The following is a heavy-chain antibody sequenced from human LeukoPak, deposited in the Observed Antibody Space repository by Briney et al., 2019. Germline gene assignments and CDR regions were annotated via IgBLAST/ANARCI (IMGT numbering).Heavy chain of an antibody. Sequence: GGSLRLSCAASGFTVSRNYMSWVRQAPGKGLEWVSVTYGGGRTYYADSVKGRFTISRDNAKNSLYLQMNSLRAEDTAVYYCARDSGNYLDAFDIWGQGTMVTVSS. CDR1: GFTVSRNY. CDR3: ARDSGNYLDAFDI. D-gene: IGHD1-7*01. CDR2: TYGGGRT. J-gene: IGHJ3*02. V-gene: IGHV3-53*01.